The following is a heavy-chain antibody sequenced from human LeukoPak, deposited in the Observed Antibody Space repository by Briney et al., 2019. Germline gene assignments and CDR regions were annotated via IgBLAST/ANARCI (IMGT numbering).Heavy chain of an antibody. D-gene: IGHD3-10*02. V-gene: IGHV3-30*18. CDR3: AKFDVRGHDY. Sequence: GGSLRHSCAASGFTFSSYGMHWVRQAPGKGLEWVAVISYDGSNKYYADSVKGRFTISRDNSKNTLYLQMNSLRAEDTAVYYCAKFDVRGHDYWGQGTLVTVSS. CDR2: ISYDGSNK. J-gene: IGHJ4*02. CDR1: GFTFSSYG.